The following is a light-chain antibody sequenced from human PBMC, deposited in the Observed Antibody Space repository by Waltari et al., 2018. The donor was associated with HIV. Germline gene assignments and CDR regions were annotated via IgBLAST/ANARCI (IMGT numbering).Light chain of an antibody. CDR3: AARDDSLNAWV. CDR1: NPNVGSNP. Sequence: QSVLTQPPSASGTPGRRVTISCSGNNPNVGSNPVNWYRQVPGTAPKLLMFSNNQRPSGVRDRFSGAKSGTSASLAIRGLKSEDEADYYCAARDDSLNAWVFGGGTKVTVL. J-gene: IGLJ3*02. CDR2: SNN. V-gene: IGLV1-44*01.